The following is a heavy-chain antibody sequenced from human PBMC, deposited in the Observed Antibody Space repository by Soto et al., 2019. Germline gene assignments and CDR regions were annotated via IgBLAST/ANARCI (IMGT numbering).Heavy chain of an antibody. V-gene: IGHV4-34*01. CDR2: INHSGST. D-gene: IGHD2-2*01. CDR3: ARGRRYCSSTSCRNWFDP. J-gene: IGHJ5*02. CDR1: GGSFSGYY. Sequence: ETLSLTCAVYGGSFSGYYWSWIRQPPGKGLEWIGEINHSGSTNYNPSLKSRVTISVDTSKNQFSLKLSSVTAADTAVYYCARGRRYCSSTSCRNWFDPWGQGTLVTVSS.